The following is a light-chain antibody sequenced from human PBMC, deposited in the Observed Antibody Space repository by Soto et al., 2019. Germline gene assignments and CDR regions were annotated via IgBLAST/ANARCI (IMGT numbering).Light chain of an antibody. CDR3: QQRSNWPFT. J-gene: IGKJ3*01. CDR1: QSVSSY. V-gene: IGKV3-11*01. CDR2: DAS. Sequence: EIVLAQSPATLSLSPGERATLSCRASQSVSSYLAWYQQEPGQAPRLLIYDASNRATGIPARFSGSGSGTDFTLTISSLEPEDFAVYYCQQRSNWPFTCG.